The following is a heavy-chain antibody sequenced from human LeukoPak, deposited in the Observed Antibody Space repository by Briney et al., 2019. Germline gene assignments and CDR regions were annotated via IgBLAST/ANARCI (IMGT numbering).Heavy chain of an antibody. V-gene: IGHV4-34*01. Sequence: SETLSLTCAVYGGSFSGYYWSWIRQPPGKGLKWIGEINHSGSTNYNPSLKSRVTISVDTSKNQFSLKLSSVTAADTAVYYCARRAKYYYYYYMDVWGKGTTVTISS. CDR1: GGSFSGYY. CDR2: INHSGST. J-gene: IGHJ6*03. CDR3: ARRAKYYYYYYMDV. D-gene: IGHD4/OR15-4a*01.